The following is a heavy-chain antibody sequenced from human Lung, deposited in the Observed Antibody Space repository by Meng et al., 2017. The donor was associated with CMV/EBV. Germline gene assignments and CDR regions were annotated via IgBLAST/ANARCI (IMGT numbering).Heavy chain of an antibody. CDR3: ARGRGFWSGSRYYYYGRDV. Sequence: SXTXSLXCAVYGGSFSGYYWSWIRQPPGKGLEWIGEINHSGSTNYNPSLKSRVTISVDTSKNQFSLKLSSVTAADTAVYYCARGRGFWSGSRYYYYGRDVGXQGTXVNGAS. CDR2: INHSGST. J-gene: IGHJ6*02. CDR1: GGSFSGYY. V-gene: IGHV4-34*01. D-gene: IGHD3-3*01.